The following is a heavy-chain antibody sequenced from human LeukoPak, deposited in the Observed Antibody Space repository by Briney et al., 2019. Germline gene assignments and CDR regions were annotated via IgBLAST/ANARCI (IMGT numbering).Heavy chain of an antibody. CDR3: ASQTYYDFWSGYYYYYMDV. CDR1: GFTFSSYW. D-gene: IGHD3-3*01. J-gene: IGHJ6*03. Sequence: PVGSLRLSCAASGFTFSSYWMSWVRQAPGRGLEWVANIKQDGSEKYYVDSVKGRFTISRDNAKNSLYLQMNSLRAEDTAVYYCASQTYYDFWSGYYYYYMDVWGKGTTVTVSS. V-gene: IGHV3-7*01. CDR2: IKQDGSEK.